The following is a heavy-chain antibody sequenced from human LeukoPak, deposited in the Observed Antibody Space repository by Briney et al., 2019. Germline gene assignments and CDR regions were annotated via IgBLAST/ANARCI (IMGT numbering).Heavy chain of an antibody. D-gene: IGHD3/OR15-3a*01. CDR3: ARVDSRGGAFDI. V-gene: IGHV3-21*01. J-gene: IGHJ3*02. Sequence: GGSLRLSCAASGFTFSSYSMNWVRQAPGKGLEWVSSFSSNGLYIYYADSVKGRFTNSRDNAKNSLYLQMNSLRAEDTAVYYCARVDSRGGAFDIWGQGTMVTVSP. CDR1: GFTFSSYS. CDR2: FSSNGLYI.